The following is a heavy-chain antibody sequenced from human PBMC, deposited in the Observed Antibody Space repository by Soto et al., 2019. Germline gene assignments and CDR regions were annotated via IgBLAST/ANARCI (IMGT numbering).Heavy chain of an antibody. Sequence: EVQLVETGGGLIQPGGSLRLSCAASGFTVSSHYMSWVRQAPGKGLEWVSVIYSGGSTYYADSVKGRFTISRDNSKNTLYLQMNSLRAEDTAVYYCARMSRTGTTFVYWGQGTLVTVSS. CDR1: GFTVSSHY. J-gene: IGHJ4*02. D-gene: IGHD1-7*01. CDR2: IYSGGST. V-gene: IGHV3-53*02. CDR3: ARMSRTGTTFVY.